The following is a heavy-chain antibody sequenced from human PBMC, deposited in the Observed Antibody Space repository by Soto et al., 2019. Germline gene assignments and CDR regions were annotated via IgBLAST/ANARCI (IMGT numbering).Heavy chain of an antibody. V-gene: IGHV1-2*02. CDR1: GYTFTGYY. D-gene: IGHD4-17*01. Sequence: DSVKVSCKASGYTFTGYYMHWVRQAPGQGLEWMGWINPNSGGTNYAQKFQGRVTMTRDTSISTAYMELSRLRSDDTALYYCAREDTTTGTAFDIWGQGTMVTVS. CDR2: INPNSGGT. CDR3: AREDTTTGTAFDI. J-gene: IGHJ3*02.